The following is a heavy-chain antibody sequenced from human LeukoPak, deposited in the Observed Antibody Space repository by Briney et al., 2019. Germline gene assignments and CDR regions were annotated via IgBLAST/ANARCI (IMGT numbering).Heavy chain of an antibody. V-gene: IGHV4-38-2*02. J-gene: IGHJ5*02. Sequence: PSETLSLTCTVSGYSISSGYYWGWIRQPPGKGLEWIGSIYHSGRTFYNPSLKSRVTISVDTSKNQFSLKLSSVTAADTAVYYCAGSYYYDSRRFDPWGQGTLVTVSS. CDR3: AGSYYYDSRRFDP. CDR1: GYSISSGYY. CDR2: IYHSGRT. D-gene: IGHD3-22*01.